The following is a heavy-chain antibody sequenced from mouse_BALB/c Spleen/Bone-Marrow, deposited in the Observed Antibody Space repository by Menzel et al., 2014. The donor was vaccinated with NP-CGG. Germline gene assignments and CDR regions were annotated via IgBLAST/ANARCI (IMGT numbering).Heavy chain of an antibody. Sequence: EVNVVESGGGLVQPGGSLKLSCATSGFTFSDYYMYWVRQTPEKRLEWVAYISNGGGSTYYPDTVKGRFTISRDNAKNTLYLQMSRLKSEVTAMYYCARGLYYRPFAYWGQGTLVSVSA. CDR3: ARGLYYRPFAY. CDR2: ISNGGGST. J-gene: IGHJ3*01. D-gene: IGHD2-14*01. CDR1: GFTFSDYY. V-gene: IGHV5-12*02.